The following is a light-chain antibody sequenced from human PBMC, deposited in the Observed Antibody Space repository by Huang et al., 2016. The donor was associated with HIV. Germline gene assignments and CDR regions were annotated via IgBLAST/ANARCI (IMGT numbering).Light chain of an antibody. CDR2: RAS. CDR1: QTLSDN. J-gene: IGKJ1*01. V-gene: IGKV3-15*01. CDR3: HQYKNWPRT. Sequence: EIVLTQSPATLSVSPGQRATLSCRASQTLSDNLAWYQQKPGQAPRLLIHRASVRATDIPVRFSGSGSGTEFSLTISSLRSEDVAVYYCHQYKNWPRTFGQGTRVEIE.